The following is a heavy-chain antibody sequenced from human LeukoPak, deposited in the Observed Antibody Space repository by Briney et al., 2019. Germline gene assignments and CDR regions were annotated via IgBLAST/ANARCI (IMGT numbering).Heavy chain of an antibody. D-gene: IGHD3-16*01. CDR2: IYYSGST. CDR3: AREYGIISYYYYGMDV. Sequence: SQTLSLTCTVSGGSISSGDYYWSWIRQPPGKGLEWIGYIYYSGSTYYNPSLKSRVTISVDTSKNQFSLKLSSVTAADTAVYYCAREYGIISYYYYGMDVWGKGTTVTVSS. J-gene: IGHJ6*04. CDR1: GGSISSGDYY. V-gene: IGHV4-30-4*01.